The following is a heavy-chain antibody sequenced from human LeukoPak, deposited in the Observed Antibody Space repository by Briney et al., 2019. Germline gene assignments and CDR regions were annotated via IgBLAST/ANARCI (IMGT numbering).Heavy chain of an antibody. CDR2: IYYTGST. CDR1: GVSITSSDSY. J-gene: IGHJ4*02. V-gene: IGHV4-30-4*01. CDR3: ARSVSCGLDS. Sequence: PSETLSPTCTVSGVSITSSDSYWSWIRQPPGKGLEWIGYIYYTGSTYYSPSLKSRVTMSLDTSKTQFSLKLDSVTAADTAVYYCARSVSCGLDSWGQGTLVTVSS. D-gene: IGHD5/OR15-5a*01.